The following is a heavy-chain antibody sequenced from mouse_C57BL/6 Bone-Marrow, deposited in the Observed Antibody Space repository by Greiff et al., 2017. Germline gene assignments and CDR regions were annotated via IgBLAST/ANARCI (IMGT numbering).Heavy chain of an antibody. J-gene: IGHJ2*01. CDR2: IDPSDSYT. D-gene: IGHD3-3*01. CDR1: GYTFTSYW. Sequence: QVQLQQPGAELVRPGTSVKLSCKASGYTFTSYWMHWVKQRPGQGLEWIGVIDPSDSYTNYNQKFKGKATLTVDTSSSTAYMQLSSLTSEDSAVYYCARWGTGPYLAYWGQGTTLTVSA. CDR3: ARWGTGPYLAY. V-gene: IGHV1-59*01.